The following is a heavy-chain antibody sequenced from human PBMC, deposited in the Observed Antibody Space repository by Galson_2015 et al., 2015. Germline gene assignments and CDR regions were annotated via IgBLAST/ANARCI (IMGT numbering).Heavy chain of an antibody. V-gene: IGHV4-30-2*01. D-gene: IGHD4-17*01. Sequence: TLSLTCAVSGGSISSGGYSWSWIRQPPGKGLEWIGYIYHSGSTYYNPSLKSRVTISVDRSKNQFSLKLSSVTAADTAVYYCARAWDDYGDYSNNWFDPWGQGTLVTVSS. CDR3: ARAWDDYGDYSNNWFDP. CDR1: GGSISSGGYS. J-gene: IGHJ5*02. CDR2: IYHSGST.